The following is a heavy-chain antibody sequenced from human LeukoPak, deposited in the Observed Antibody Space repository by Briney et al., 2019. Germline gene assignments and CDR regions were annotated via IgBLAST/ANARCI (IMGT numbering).Heavy chain of an antibody. CDR1: GGSISSGDYY. D-gene: IGHD2-15*01. CDR2: IYYSGST. V-gene: IGHV4-30-4*08. CDR3: ARYCSGGSCSADAFDI. J-gene: IGHJ3*02. Sequence: SQTLSLTCTVSGGSISSGDYYWSWIRQPPGKGLEWIGYIYYSGSTYYNPSLKSRVTISVDTSKNQFSLNLSSVTAADTAVYYCARYCSGGSCSADAFDIWGQGTMVTVSS.